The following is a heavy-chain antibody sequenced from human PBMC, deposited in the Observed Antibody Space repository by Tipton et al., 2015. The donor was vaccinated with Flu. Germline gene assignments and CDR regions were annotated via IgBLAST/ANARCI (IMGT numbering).Heavy chain of an antibody. J-gene: IGHJ3*02. CDR2: IYYSGST. V-gene: IGHV4-59*01. CDR1: GGSISSYY. D-gene: IGHD3-22*01. CDR3: ARVGYYDSSGYGDAFDI. Sequence: LRLSCTVSGGSISSYYWSWIRQPPGKGLEWIGYIYYSGSTNYNPSLKSRVTISVDTSKNQFSLKLSSVTAADTAVYYCARVGYYDSSGYGDAFDIWGQGTMVTVSS.